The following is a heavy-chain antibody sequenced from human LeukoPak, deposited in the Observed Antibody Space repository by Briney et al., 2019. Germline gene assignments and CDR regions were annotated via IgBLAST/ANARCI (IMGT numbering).Heavy chain of an antibody. V-gene: IGHV3-30*02. Sequence: GGSLRLSCAASGFTFSSYAMHWVRQAPGKGLEWVAFIRYDGSNKYYADSVKGRFTISRDNSKNTLYLQMNSLRAEDTAVYYCAKDHCSSTSCYIDYWGQGTLVTVSS. CDR2: IRYDGSNK. CDR1: GFTFSSYA. J-gene: IGHJ4*02. CDR3: AKDHCSSTSCYIDY. D-gene: IGHD2-2*02.